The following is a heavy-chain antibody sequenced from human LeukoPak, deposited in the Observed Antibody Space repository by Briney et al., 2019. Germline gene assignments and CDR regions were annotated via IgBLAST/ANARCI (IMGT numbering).Heavy chain of an antibody. D-gene: IGHD5-18*01. CDR1: GFTFSSYE. Sequence: PGGPLRLSCTASGFTFSSYEMNWVRQAPGKGLEWVSYISRRSSTIYYADSVKGRFTISRDNAKNSLYLQMNSLRAEDTAVYYWARTEYSSAYFDSWGQGTVVGVFS. CDR3: ARTEYSSAYFDS. J-gene: IGHJ4*02. V-gene: IGHV3-48*03. CDR2: ISRRSSTI.